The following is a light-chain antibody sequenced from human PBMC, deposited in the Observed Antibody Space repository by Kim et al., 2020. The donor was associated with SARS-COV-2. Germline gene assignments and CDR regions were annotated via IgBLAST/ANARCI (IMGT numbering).Light chain of an antibody. Sequence: LSPGDRATLSCRASHSVSSRYLAWYQLKPGQAPRLLIFGASNWATGVPDRFSGSGSGTDFTLTITSLEPEDVAVYYCQQYGTLPYTFGQGTKLVI. J-gene: IGKJ2*01. CDR1: HSVSSRY. CDR2: GAS. CDR3: QQYGTLPYT. V-gene: IGKV3-20*01.